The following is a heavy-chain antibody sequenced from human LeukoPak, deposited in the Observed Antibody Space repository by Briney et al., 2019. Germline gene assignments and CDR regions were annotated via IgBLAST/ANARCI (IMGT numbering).Heavy chain of an antibody. CDR3: ATRSSRGYSYGYLDY. CDR2: IYSGGST. CDR1: GFTVSSNY. Sequence: GGSLRLSCAASGFTVSSNYMSWVRQAPGKGLEWVSVIYSGGSTYYADSVKGRFTISRDNSKNTLYLQMNSLRAEDTAVYYCATRSSRGYSYGYLDYWGQGTLVTVSS. D-gene: IGHD5-18*01. J-gene: IGHJ4*02. V-gene: IGHV3-53*01.